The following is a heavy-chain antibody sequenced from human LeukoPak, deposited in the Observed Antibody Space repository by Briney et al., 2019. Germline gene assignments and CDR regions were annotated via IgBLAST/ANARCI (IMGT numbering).Heavy chain of an antibody. CDR3: AKALSYSITAATDY. Sequence: SGGSLRLSCAASGFTFDNYAMHWVRQAPGKGLEWVSGISWNSGSIGYADSVKGRFTISRDNAKNSLYLQMNSLRAEDTALYYCAKALSYSITAATDYWGQGTLVTVSS. V-gene: IGHV3-9*01. J-gene: IGHJ4*02. CDR1: GFTFDNYA. D-gene: IGHD6-25*01. CDR2: ISWNSGSI.